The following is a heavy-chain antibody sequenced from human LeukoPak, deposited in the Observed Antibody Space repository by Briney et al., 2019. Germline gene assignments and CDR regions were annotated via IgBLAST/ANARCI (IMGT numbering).Heavy chain of an antibody. Sequence: PSETLSLTCTVSGGSISSSSYYWGWIRQPPGKGLEWIGSIYYSGSTYYNPSPKSRVTISVDTSKNQFSLKLSSVTAADTAVYYCAVQGVDTATVVSYWGQGTLVTVSS. J-gene: IGHJ4*02. CDR3: AVQGVDTATVVSY. CDR1: GGSISSSSYY. CDR2: IYYSGST. D-gene: IGHD5-18*01. V-gene: IGHV4-39*07.